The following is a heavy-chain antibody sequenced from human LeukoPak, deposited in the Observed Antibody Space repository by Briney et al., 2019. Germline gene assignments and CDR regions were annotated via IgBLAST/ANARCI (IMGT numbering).Heavy chain of an antibody. CDR1: GGSISSGDYY. J-gene: IGHJ4*02. Sequence: PSQTLSFTCTVSGGSISSGDYYWSWIRQPPGKGLEWIGYIYYSGSTYYNPSLKSRVTISVDTSKNQFSLKLSSVTAADTAVYYCARAEEELGIDYWGQGTLVTVSS. V-gene: IGHV4-30-4*08. CDR3: ARAEEELGIDY. CDR2: IYYSGST. D-gene: IGHD7-27*01.